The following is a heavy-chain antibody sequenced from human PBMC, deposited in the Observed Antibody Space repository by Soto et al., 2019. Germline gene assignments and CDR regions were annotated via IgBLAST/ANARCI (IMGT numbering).Heavy chain of an antibody. CDR2: INAGNGNT. CDR1: GYTFTNYG. Sequence: ASVKVYCKASGYTFTNYGISWVRQAPGQRLEWMGWINAGNGNTKYSQKFQGRVTITRDTSASTAYMELSSLRSEDTAVYYCARSIVVVTALDYWGQGTLVTVSS. J-gene: IGHJ4*02. V-gene: IGHV1-3*01. CDR3: ARSIVVVTALDY. D-gene: IGHD2-21*02.